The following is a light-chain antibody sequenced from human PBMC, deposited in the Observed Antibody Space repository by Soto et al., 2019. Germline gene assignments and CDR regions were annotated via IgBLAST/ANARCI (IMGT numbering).Light chain of an antibody. CDR1: SSDVGGYKY. V-gene: IGLV2-11*01. J-gene: IGLJ2*01. Sequence: QSALTQPRSVSGSPGQSVTISCTGTSSDVGGYKYVSWYQQHPGKAPKLMIYDVTKRPSGVPDRFSGSKSDNTASLIIPGLQAEDEADYYCCSYAGSYTGVFGEGTKVTVL. CDR2: DVT. CDR3: CSYAGSYTGV.